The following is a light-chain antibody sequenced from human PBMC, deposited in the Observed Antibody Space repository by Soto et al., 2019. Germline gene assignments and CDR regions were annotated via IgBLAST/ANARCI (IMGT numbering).Light chain of an antibody. CDR1: SANIGRNF. J-gene: IGLJ2*01. CDR3: GTWDNGLSAVV. Sequence: QSVLTQPPSVSAAPGQKVTISCSGTSANIGRNFVSWYQQFPGTAPKLLIFDNDGRPSGIPDRFSGSKSGTSATLGIAGVQTGDEADYYCGTWDNGLSAVVFGGGTQLTVL. CDR2: DND. V-gene: IGLV1-51*01.